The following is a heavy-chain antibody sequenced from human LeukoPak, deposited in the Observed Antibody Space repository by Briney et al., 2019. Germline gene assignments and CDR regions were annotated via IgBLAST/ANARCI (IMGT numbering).Heavy chain of an antibody. Sequence: APVKASCKASGYTFTSSYMHWVRQAPGHRLEWMGIINPSSGSTSYAQKFQGRITMTRDTSTSTVYMELSSLRSENTAVYYGARGRDGYSSGWSLFDYWGQGTLVTVSS. D-gene: IGHD6-19*01. CDR2: INPSSGST. CDR3: ARGRDGYSSGWSLFDY. V-gene: IGHV1-46*01. J-gene: IGHJ4*02. CDR1: GYTFTSSY.